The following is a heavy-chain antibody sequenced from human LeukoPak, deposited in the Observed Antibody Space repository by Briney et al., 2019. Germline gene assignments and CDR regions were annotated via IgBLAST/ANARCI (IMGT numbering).Heavy chain of an antibody. CDR2: IIPILGIA. CDR1: GGTFSSYA. CDR3: AKDMIPYSSGSLADY. J-gene: IGHJ4*02. D-gene: IGHD6-19*01. V-gene: IGHV1-69*04. Sequence: SVKVSCKASGGTFSSYAISWVRQAPGQGLEWMGRIIPILGIANYAQKFQGRVTITADKSTSTAYMELSSLRSEDTALYYCAKDMIPYSSGSLADYWGQGTLVTVSS.